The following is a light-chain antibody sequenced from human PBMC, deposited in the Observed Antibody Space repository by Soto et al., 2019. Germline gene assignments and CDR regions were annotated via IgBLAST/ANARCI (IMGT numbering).Light chain of an antibody. CDR2: EVS. CDR1: SSDVGGYSY. Sequence: QSVLTQPASVSGSPGQSITISCTGTSSDVGGYSYVSWYQQHPGKAPKLMIYEVSDRPSGVSNRFSGSKSGNTASLTISGLQAEDEADYCCSSYTTTNTHVFGTGTKVTVL. J-gene: IGLJ1*01. CDR3: SSYTTTNTHV. V-gene: IGLV2-14*01.